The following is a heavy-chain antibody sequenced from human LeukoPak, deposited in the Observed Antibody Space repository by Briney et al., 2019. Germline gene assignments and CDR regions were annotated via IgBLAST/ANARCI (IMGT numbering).Heavy chain of an antibody. V-gene: IGHV4-59*08. CDR2: MYYTESP. CDR3: ARSYDTNNRQRFDY. D-gene: IGHD3-10*01. Sequence: SETLSLTCTVSGASIRSYYWSWIRQPPGKGLEWIAYMYYTESPNYNPSLKSRVSMSGDSSRNQFSLKLNSATAADTAVYYCARSYDTNNRQRFDYWGQGILVTVSP. J-gene: IGHJ4*02. CDR1: GASIRSYY.